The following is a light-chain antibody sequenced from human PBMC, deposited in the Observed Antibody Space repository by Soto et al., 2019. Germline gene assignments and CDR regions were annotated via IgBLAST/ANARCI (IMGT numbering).Light chain of an antibody. CDR3: LQSYSPPFT. V-gene: IGKV1-39*01. Sequence: DIQMTQSPSSLSASVGDRVTITCRASQTFTTYLNWYQQKPGKAPKLLFYAASSLQRGVPSRFSGSGSGTEFTLTIASLQPEDFATYYCLQSYSPPFTFGPGTKVDIK. CDR2: AAS. CDR1: QTFTTY. J-gene: IGKJ3*01.